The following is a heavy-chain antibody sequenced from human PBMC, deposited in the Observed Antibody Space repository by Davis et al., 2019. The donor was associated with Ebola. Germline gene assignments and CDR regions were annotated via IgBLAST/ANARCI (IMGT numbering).Heavy chain of an antibody. CDR3: AKEIRPNDY. V-gene: IGHV3-23*01. J-gene: IGHJ4*02. Sequence: GESLKISCAASGFTFSGSAMTWARQAPGKGLEWVSSISNTGDKTYYANSFKGRFTISRDDSKNTFYLQMNSLRVEDTAIYYCAKEIRPNDYWGQGTLVTGSS. CDR2: ISNTGDKT. CDR1: GFTFSGSA.